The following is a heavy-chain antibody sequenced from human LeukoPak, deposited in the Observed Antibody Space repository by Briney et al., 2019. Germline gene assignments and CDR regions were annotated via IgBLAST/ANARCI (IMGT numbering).Heavy chain of an antibody. D-gene: IGHD3-10*01. CDR1: GYTLTELS. CDR3: ALLSTYYYGSGSYYVTGFDY. J-gene: IGHJ4*02. Sequence: ASVKVSCKVSGYTLTELSMHWVRQAPGKGLEWMGGFDPEDGETIYAQKFQGRVTMTEDTSTDTAYMELSSLRSEDTAVYYCALLSTYYYGSGSYYVTGFDYWGQGTLVTVPS. CDR2: FDPEDGET. V-gene: IGHV1-24*01.